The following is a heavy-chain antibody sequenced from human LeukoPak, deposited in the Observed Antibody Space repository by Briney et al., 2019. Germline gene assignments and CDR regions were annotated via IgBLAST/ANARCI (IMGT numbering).Heavy chain of an antibody. J-gene: IGHJ4*02. CDR2: IYTSGST. Sequence: SETLSLTCTVSGGSISSYLWDWIRQPAGKRLEWIGRIYTSGSTNYNPSLKSRVTMSVDTSKNQFSLKLSSVTAADTAVYYCARGETITMVPFDYWGQGTLVTVSS. CDR1: GGSISSYL. CDR3: ARGETITMVPFDY. D-gene: IGHD3-10*01. V-gene: IGHV4-4*07.